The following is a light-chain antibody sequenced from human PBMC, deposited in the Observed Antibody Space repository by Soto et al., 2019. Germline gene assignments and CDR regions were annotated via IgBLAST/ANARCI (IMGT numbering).Light chain of an antibody. CDR3: QQYDSSPLT. CDR1: QSVSSSY. CDR2: GAS. Sequence: DIVLTQSPGTMSLSPWERATLSCRASQSVSSSYLAWYQQKPGQAPRLLIYGASSRATGIPDRFSGSGSGTDFTLTISRLEPEDFALYYCQQYDSSPLTFGGGTKVDNK. J-gene: IGKJ4*01. V-gene: IGKV3-20*01.